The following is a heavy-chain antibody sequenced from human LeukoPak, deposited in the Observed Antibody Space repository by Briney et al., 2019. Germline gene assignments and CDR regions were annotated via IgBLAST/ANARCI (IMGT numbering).Heavy chain of an antibody. CDR1: GGSISSSSYY. Sequence: PSETLSLTCTVSGGSISSSSYYWGWIRQPPGKGLEWIGSIYYSGSTYYNPSLKSRVTISVDTSKNQFSLKLSSVTAADTAVYYCASQIAAADAFDIWGQGTMVTVSS. CDR2: IYYSGST. V-gene: IGHV4-39*01. J-gene: IGHJ3*02. CDR3: ASQIAAADAFDI. D-gene: IGHD6-13*01.